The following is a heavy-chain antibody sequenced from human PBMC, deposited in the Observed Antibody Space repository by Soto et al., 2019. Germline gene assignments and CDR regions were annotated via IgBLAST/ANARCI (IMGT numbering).Heavy chain of an antibody. CDR2: IYYSGST. D-gene: IGHD5-18*01. CDR3: EGYSYGPPYAFDI. V-gene: IGHV4-31*03. J-gene: IGHJ3*02. Sequence: SETLSLTCTVSGGSISSGGYYWSWIRQHPGKGLEWIGYIYYSGSTYYNPSLKSRVTISVDTSKNQFSLKLSSVTAADTAVYYCEGYSYGPPYAFDIWGQGTMVTVSS. CDR1: GGSISSGGYY.